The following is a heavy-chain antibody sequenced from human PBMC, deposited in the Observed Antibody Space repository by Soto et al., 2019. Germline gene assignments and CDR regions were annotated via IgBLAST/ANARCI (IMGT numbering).Heavy chain of an antibody. Sequence: SVKGSCKSSGGTFSSYAISWVRQAPGQGLEWMGGIIPIFGTANYAQKFQGRVTITADKSTSTAYMELSSLRSEDTAVYYCARDLTGITADTPWGQGTLVTVPQ. CDR1: GGTFSSYA. D-gene: IGHD1-7*01. CDR3: ARDLTGITADTP. V-gene: IGHV1-69*06. J-gene: IGHJ4*02. CDR2: IIPIFGTA.